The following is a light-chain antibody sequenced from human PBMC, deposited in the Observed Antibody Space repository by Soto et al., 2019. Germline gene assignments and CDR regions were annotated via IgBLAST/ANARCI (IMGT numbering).Light chain of an antibody. J-gene: IGKJ1*01. CDR3: QESNSPS. CDR2: AAS. Sequence: DIQMTQSPSSLSASVGDTVTLTCRASQSVDSYLNWYQQKAVKAPNLLIYAASSLQSGVPSRFSASGSGTDFTLTIRSLQPEDIATYYCQESNSPSFGQGTKVDIK. CDR1: QSVDSY. V-gene: IGKV1-39*01.